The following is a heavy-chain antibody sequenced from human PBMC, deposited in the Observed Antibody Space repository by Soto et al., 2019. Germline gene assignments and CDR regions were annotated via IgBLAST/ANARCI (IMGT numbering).Heavy chain of an antibody. Sequence: QVQLVQSGAEVKKPGASVKVSCKASGYTFTSYGISWERQAPGQGLEWMGWINAYYGITNYAQKLQGRVTMTTATSTSTAYMELTSLRSDATAVYYCARVLPPFENWDQGTLVTVSS. V-gene: IGHV1-18*01. CDR2: INAYYGIT. CDR1: GYTFTSYG. J-gene: IGHJ4*02. CDR3: ARVLPPFEN. D-gene: IGHD3-10*01.